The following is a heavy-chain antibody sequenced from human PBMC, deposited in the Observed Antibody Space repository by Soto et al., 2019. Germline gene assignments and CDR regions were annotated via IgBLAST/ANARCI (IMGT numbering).Heavy chain of an antibody. V-gene: IGHV1-69*13. D-gene: IGHD3-10*01. CDR2: IIPIFGTA. CDR3: ASPLAHYYGSGSPYYYYYGMDV. CDR1: GGTFSSYA. Sequence: ASVKVSCKASGGTFSSYAISWVRQAPGQGLEWMGGIIPIFGTANYAQKFQGRVTITADESTSTAYMELSSLRSEDTAVYYCASPLAHYYGSGSPYYYYYGMDVWGQGTTVTVSS. J-gene: IGHJ6*02.